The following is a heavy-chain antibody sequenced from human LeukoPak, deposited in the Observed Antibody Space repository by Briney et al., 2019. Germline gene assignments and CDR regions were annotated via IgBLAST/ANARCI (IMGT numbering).Heavy chain of an antibody. CDR2: IYSGGST. D-gene: IGHD6-13*01. Sequence: GGSLRLSCAASDITFHEYYMSWVRQAPGKGLEWLSVIYSGGSTYYADSVKCRFTISRDNSKNTLYLQMNSLRAEDTAVYYCARDSSSWYTAYYYYYYMDVWGKGTTVTVSS. J-gene: IGHJ6*03. CDR1: DITFHEYY. V-gene: IGHV3-66*01. CDR3: ARDSSSWYTAYYYYYYMDV.